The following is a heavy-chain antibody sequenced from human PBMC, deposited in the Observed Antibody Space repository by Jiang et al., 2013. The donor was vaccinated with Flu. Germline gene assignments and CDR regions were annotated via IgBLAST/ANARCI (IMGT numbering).Heavy chain of an antibody. CDR3: AKVEDCSSTSCYFERGHYYGMDV. D-gene: IGHD2-2*01. Sequence: LESGEAWYSLGGSLRLSCAASGFTFSSYAMSRVRQAPGKGLEWVSAISGSGGSTYYADSVKGRFTISRDNSKNTLYLQMNSLRAEDTAVYYCAKVEDCSSTSCYFERGHYYGMDVWGQGTTVTVSS. J-gene: IGHJ6*02. CDR1: GFTFSSYA. V-gene: IGHV3-23*01. CDR2: ISGSGGST.